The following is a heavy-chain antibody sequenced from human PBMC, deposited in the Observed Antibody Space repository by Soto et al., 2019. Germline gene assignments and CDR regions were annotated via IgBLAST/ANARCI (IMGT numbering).Heavy chain of an antibody. Sequence: QVQLQESGPGLVKPSETLSLTCTVSGGSISSYYWSWIRQPPGKGLEWIGFNYYSGSTNYNPSHKSRVNITVDTSKNQFSLKLSSVTAADTAVYYGARDLILGGAFDIWGQGTMVTVSS. CDR3: ARDLILGGAFDI. V-gene: IGHV4-59*01. J-gene: IGHJ3*02. CDR2: NYYSGST. D-gene: IGHD2-8*02. CDR1: GGSISSYY.